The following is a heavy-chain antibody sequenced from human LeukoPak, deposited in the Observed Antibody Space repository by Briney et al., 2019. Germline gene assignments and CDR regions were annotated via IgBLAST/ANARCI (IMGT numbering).Heavy chain of an antibody. CDR1: GFTFRTYA. V-gene: IGHV3-23*01. Sequence: PGGSLRLSCAASGFTFRTYAMNWVRQAPGKGLEWVSAISGSGDSTYYADSVKGRFTISRDNSKGTLYLQMNSLRVEDTAVYYCAKGSSDSWYSALEYWGQGTLVTVSS. CDR3: AKGSSDSWYSALEY. D-gene: IGHD3-22*01. J-gene: IGHJ4*02. CDR2: ISGSGDST.